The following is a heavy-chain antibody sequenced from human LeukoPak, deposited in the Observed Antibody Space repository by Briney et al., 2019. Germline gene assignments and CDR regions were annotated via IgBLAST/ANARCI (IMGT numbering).Heavy chain of an antibody. V-gene: IGHV1-46*01. D-gene: IGHD3-16*02. CDR3: ASTLLLTYYGYVWGSYRYTPLGY. CDR2: INPSGGST. CDR1: GDTFTSYY. J-gene: IGHJ4*02. Sequence: ASVKVACKASGDTFTSYYMHWVRQAPGQGLEWMGIINPSGGSTSYAQKFQGRVTMTRDTSTSTVYMELSSLRSEDTAVYYCASTLLLTYYGYVWGSYRYTPLGYWGQGTLVTVSS.